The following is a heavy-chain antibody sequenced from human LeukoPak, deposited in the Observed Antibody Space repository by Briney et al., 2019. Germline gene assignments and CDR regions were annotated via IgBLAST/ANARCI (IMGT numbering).Heavy chain of an antibody. V-gene: IGHV1-2*02. J-gene: IGHJ4*02. Sequence: GASVKVSCKASGGTFSSYAISWVRQAPGQGLEWMGWINPNSGGTNYAQKFQGRVTMTRDTSISTAYMEPSRLRSDDTAVYYCARELYDYVWGSYPYFGYWGQGTLVTVSS. D-gene: IGHD3-16*01. CDR1: GGTFSSYA. CDR3: ARELYDYVWGSYPYFGY. CDR2: INPNSGGT.